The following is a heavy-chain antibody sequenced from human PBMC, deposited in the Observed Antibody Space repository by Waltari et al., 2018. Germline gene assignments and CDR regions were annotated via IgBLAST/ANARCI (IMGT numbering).Heavy chain of an antibody. CDR1: GYRFNNYW. V-gene: IGHV5-51*01. J-gene: IGHJ4*02. D-gene: IGHD2-21*02. Sequence: EVQLVQSGAEVKKPGESLTISCQGSGYRFNNYWIAWLRQMPGQGLELMGIIYPGDSDTRYSPSFQGQVTISADKSTTTAYLQWSSLKASDTAMYYCARLAGGYFVGPFYYFDYWGQGTLVSVSS. CDR2: IYPGDSDT. CDR3: ARLAGGYFVGPFYYFDY.